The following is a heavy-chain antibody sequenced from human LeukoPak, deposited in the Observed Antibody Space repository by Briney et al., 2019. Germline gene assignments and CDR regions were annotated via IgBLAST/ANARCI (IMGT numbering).Heavy chain of an antibody. Sequence: PSETLSLTCAVYGGSLSGYYWSWIRQPPGKGLEWIGEINHSGSTNYNPSLKIRVTISVDTSKNQFSLKLSSVTAADTAVYYCARGSRLVRGVHNWFDPWGQGTLVTVSS. D-gene: IGHD3-10*01. CDR2: INHSGST. CDR1: GGSLSGYY. CDR3: ARGSRLVRGVHNWFDP. V-gene: IGHV4-34*01. J-gene: IGHJ5*02.